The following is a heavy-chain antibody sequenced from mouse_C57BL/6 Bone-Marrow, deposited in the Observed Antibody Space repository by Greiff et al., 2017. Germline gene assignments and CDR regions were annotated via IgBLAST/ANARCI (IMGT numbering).Heavy chain of an antibody. CDR3: AITGYSNYGYYFDY. CDR2: IYPGSGST. V-gene: IGHV1-55*01. D-gene: IGHD2-5*01. J-gene: IGHJ2*01. Sequence: QVQLQQPGAELVKPGASVKMSCKASGYTFTSYWITWVKQRPGQGLEWIGDIYPGSGSTTYNEKFKSKATLTVDTSSSTAYMQLSSLTSEDSSVYYCAITGYSNYGYYFDYWGQGTTLTVSS. CDR1: GYTFTSYW.